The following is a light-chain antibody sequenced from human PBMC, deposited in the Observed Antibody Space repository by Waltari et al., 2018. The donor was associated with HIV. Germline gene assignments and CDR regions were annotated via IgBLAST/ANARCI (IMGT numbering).Light chain of an antibody. J-gene: IGLJ2*01. V-gene: IGLV1-44*01. CDR2: NNN. CDR3: AAWDGSVNYSPVV. CDR1: SSHIGSKT. Sequence: QSVLTQPPSVSGPPGQRVTIPCSGSSSHIGSKTIITYKQLPGTAPKLLIYNNNQRPSGVPDRFSGSKSGTSASLAISGLQSEDEADYYCAAWDGSVNYSPVVFGGGTKLTVL.